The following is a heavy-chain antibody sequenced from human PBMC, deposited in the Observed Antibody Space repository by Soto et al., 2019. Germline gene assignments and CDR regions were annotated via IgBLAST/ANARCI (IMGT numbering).Heavy chain of an antibody. V-gene: IGHV4-59*01. J-gene: IGHJ4*02. Sequence: PSETLSLTCTVSGGSISSYYWSWIRQPPGKGLEWIGYIYYSGSTNYNPSLRSRVTISVDTSKNQFSLKLSSVTAADTAVYYCARLSGGDGYNYGFDYWGQGTLVTVS. CDR3: ARLSGGDGYNYGFDY. CDR1: GGSISSYY. D-gene: IGHD5-12*01. CDR2: IYYSGST.